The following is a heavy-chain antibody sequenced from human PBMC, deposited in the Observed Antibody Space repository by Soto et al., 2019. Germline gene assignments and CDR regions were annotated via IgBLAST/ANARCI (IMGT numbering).Heavy chain of an antibody. CDR2: IYKSEST. D-gene: IGHD5-12*01. V-gene: IGHV4-31*03. CDR1: GASISSGGYY. CDR3: ARDRRDGYKRYFEF. J-gene: IGHJ4*02. Sequence: SETLSLTCTVSGASISSGGYYCSWIRQLPGKGLEWLGYIYKSESTFYNPSLEGRLSISVDTSENQFSLKLTSVTSADTAVYFCARDRRDGYKRYFEFWGQGNQVTVSS.